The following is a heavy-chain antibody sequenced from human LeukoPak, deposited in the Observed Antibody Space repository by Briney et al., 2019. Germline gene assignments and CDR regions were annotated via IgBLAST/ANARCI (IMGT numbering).Heavy chain of an antibody. Sequence: PGGSLRLSCAASGFTFSSYAMSWVRQAPGKGLEWVSAISGSGGSTYYADSVKGRFTISRDNAKKSLYLQMNSLRAEDTAVYYCARTYYYDSSGYREDWFDPWGQGTLVTVSS. D-gene: IGHD3-22*01. J-gene: IGHJ5*02. V-gene: IGHV3-23*01. CDR2: ISGSGGST. CDR3: ARTYYYDSSGYREDWFDP. CDR1: GFTFSSYA.